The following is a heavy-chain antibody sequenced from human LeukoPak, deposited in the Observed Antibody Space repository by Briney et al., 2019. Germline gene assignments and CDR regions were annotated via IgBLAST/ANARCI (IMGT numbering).Heavy chain of an antibody. CDR3: ARRAGAYSHPYDY. D-gene: IGHD4/OR15-4a*01. CDR2: IYSDNT. Sequence: GGSLRLSCTVSGFTVSSNSMSWVRQAPGKGLEWVSFIYSDNTHYSDSVKGRFTISRDNSKNTLYLQMNCLRAEDTAVYYCARRAGAYSHPYDYWGQGTLVTVSS. J-gene: IGHJ4*02. V-gene: IGHV3-53*01. CDR1: GFTVSSNS.